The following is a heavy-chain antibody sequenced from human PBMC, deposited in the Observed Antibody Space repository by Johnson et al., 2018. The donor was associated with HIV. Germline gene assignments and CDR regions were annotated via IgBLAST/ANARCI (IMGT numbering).Heavy chain of an antibody. V-gene: IGHV3-11*04. Sequence: VQLVESGGDLVKPGGALRLSCAASGFIFSDYCMSWIRQAPGKGLEWVSYISSSGDTTFYADSVKGRFTISRDIAENSLYLHMNSLRAEDTAVYYCARERRSDCDYDGFDIWGQGTLVTVSS. CDR3: ARERRSDCDYDGFDI. D-gene: IGHD2-21*02. CDR2: ISSSGDTT. J-gene: IGHJ3*02. CDR1: GFIFSDYC.